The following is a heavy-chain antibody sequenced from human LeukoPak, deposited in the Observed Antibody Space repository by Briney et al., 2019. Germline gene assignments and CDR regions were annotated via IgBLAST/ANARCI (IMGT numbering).Heavy chain of an antibody. CDR1: GYTFTSYD. V-gene: IGHV1-8*01. Sequence: ASVKVSCKASGYTFTSYDINWVRQATGQGLEWMGWMNPNSGNTGYAQKFQGRVTMTRNTSISTAYMELSSLRSEDTAVYYCASTPYYYDSSGYLGGGDMDAFDIWGQGTMVTVSS. J-gene: IGHJ3*02. D-gene: IGHD3-22*01. CDR2: MNPNSGNT. CDR3: ASTPYYYDSSGYLGGGDMDAFDI.